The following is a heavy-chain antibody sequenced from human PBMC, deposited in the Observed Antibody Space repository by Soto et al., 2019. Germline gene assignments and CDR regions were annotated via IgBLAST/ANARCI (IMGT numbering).Heavy chain of an antibody. V-gene: IGHV3-33*01. J-gene: IGHJ6*02. Sequence: GGSLRLSCAASGFTFNSYGMHWVRQAPGKGLEWVAVIWYDGSNKYYADSVKGRFTISRDNSKNTLYLQMNSLRAEDTAVYYCARSPIIAAAGTLDYYGMDVWGQGTTVTVSS. CDR1: GFTFNSYG. D-gene: IGHD6-13*01. CDR2: IWYDGSNK. CDR3: ARSPIIAAAGTLDYYGMDV.